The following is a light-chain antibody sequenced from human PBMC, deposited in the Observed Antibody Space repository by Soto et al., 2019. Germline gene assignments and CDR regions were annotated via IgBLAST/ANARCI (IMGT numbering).Light chain of an antibody. V-gene: IGKV1-33*01. CDR1: QDISNY. Sequence: DLPMTQSPSSLSASVGDRVTITCQASQDISNYLNWYQQKPGKAPKLLIYDASNLETGVPSRFSGSGSGTDFTFTISSLQAEDIATYYCQQYDNLPPYTFGQGTKLEIK. CDR2: DAS. J-gene: IGKJ2*01. CDR3: QQYDNLPPYT.